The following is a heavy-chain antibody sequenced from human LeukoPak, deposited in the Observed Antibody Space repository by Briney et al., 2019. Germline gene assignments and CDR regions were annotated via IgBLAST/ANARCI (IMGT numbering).Heavy chain of an antibody. CDR3: ARVAPKGLWFGELSAPYDAFDI. D-gene: IGHD3-10*01. CDR2: ISGGGPST. CDR1: GFTFSNYD. V-gene: IGHV3-23*01. J-gene: IGHJ3*02. Sequence: PGGSLRLSCVASGFTFSNYDMSWVRQAPGKGLEWVSLISGGGPSTYYTDSVKGRFTISRDNSKNTLYLQMNSLRAEDTAVYYCARVAPKGLWFGELSAPYDAFDIWGQGTMVTVSS.